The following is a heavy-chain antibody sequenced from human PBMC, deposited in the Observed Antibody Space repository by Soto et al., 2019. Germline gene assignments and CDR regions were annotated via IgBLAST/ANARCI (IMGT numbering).Heavy chain of an antibody. V-gene: IGHV3-21*01. J-gene: IGHJ4*02. Sequence: EVQLVESGGGLVKPGGSLRLSCAASGFSFNSYTMNWVRQAPGKGLEWVSSISSGSSYIYYADSVKGRFTISRDNAQNSLYLQMNSLRAEDTAVYYCARDQRDYYCPDYWGQGTLVTVSS. CDR1: GFSFNSYT. CDR3: ARDQRDYYCPDY. CDR2: ISSGSSYI. D-gene: IGHD3-22*01.